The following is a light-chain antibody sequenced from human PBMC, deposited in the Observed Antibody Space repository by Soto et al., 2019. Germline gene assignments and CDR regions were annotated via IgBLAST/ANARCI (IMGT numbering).Light chain of an antibody. V-gene: IGKV1-27*01. CDR1: QGIGNS. J-gene: IGKJ1*01. CDR2: TAS. Sequence: DIQMTQSPSSLSASVGDRVTITCRASQGIGNSLAWYQQKPGRVPNLLMYTASTFLSGVPSRFSGSGSVTDFTLTISSLQPEDVATYYCQKYDSAPWTFGQGTKVEIK. CDR3: QKYDSAPWT.